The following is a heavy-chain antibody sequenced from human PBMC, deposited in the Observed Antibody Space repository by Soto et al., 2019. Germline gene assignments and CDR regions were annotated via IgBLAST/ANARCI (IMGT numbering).Heavy chain of an antibody. D-gene: IGHD2-2*01. CDR3: ARERIVVVPAAPTEFDY. V-gene: IGHV1-2*04. Sequence: ASVKVSCQASGYSFTGYYMHWVRQAPGQGLEWMGWINPNSGGTNYAQKFQGWVTMTRDTSISTAYMELSRLRSDDTAVYYCARERIVVVPAAPTEFDYWGQGTLVTVSS. J-gene: IGHJ4*02. CDR1: GYSFTGYY. CDR2: INPNSGGT.